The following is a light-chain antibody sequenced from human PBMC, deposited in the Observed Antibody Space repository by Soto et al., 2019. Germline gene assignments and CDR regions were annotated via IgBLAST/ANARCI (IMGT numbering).Light chain of an antibody. J-gene: IGKJ4*01. CDR1: QGVGSS. CDR2: DTS. V-gene: IGKV3-11*01. Sequence: EIVLTQSPATLSLSPGERATLSCRASQGVGSSLAWYQQKPGQAPRLLIYDTSNRATGIPARFSGSGSGTDITLTISSLEPEDFAIYYCQQRSNWPLLWNFGGGTKVEIK. CDR3: QQRSNWPLLWN.